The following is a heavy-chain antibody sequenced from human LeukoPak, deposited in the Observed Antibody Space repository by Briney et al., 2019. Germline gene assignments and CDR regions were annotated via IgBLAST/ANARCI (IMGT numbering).Heavy chain of an antibody. J-gene: IGHJ4*01. CDR3: ASRESSMSRSH. V-gene: IGHV3-7*01. CDR1: GFSISDYW. Sequence: GGSLRLSCAASGFSISDYWMNWVRLVPGQGLEWVANINEDGTIQDYVASVRGRFTISRNNAKNSLYLQMNSLGAEDTAVYYCASRESSMSRSHWGHGTLVTVSS. D-gene: IGHD2/OR15-2a*01. CDR2: INEDGTIQ.